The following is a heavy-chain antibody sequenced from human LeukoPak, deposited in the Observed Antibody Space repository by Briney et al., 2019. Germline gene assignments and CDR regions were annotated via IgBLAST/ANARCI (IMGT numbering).Heavy chain of an antibody. J-gene: IGHJ6*03. D-gene: IGHD2-21*02. CDR1: GFTFSNAR. V-gene: IGHV3-7*03. CDR2: IKQDGSEK. CDR3: ARTATAYYYYYMGV. Sequence: AGGSLRLSCAASGFTFSNARMSWGRKAPGQGLEWVANIKQDGSEKYYVDSVKDRCTISRDNAKNSLYLQMNSLRAEDTALYYCARTATAYYYYYMGVWGKGTTFTVSS.